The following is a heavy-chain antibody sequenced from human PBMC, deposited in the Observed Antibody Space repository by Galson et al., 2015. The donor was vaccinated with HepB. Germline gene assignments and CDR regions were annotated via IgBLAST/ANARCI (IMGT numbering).Heavy chain of an antibody. CDR1: GFTFSSYA. V-gene: IGHV3-30-3*01. CDR3: ARDRLPPHSSSWSANYYYYGMDV. Sequence: SLRLSCAASGFTFSSYAMHWVRQAPGKGLEWVAVISYDGSNKYYADSVKGRFTISRDNSKNTLYLQMNSLRAEDTAVYYCARDRLPPHSSSWSANYYYYGMDVWGQGTTVTVSS. CDR2: ISYDGSNK. J-gene: IGHJ6*02. D-gene: IGHD6-13*01.